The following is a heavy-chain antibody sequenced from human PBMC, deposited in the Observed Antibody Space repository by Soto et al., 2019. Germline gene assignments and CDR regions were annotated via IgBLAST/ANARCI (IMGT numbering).Heavy chain of an antibody. J-gene: IGHJ4*02. Sequence: EVQLVESGGGLIQPGGSLRLSCAASGFTVSSNYMSWVRQAPGKGLEWVSVIYSGGSTYYADSVKGRFTISRDNSKNTLYLQMNSLRAEDTAVYYCAREDTTGTTLTTGDYWGQGTLVTVSS. V-gene: IGHV3-53*01. CDR3: AREDTTGTTLTTGDY. D-gene: IGHD1-1*01. CDR2: IYSGGST. CDR1: GFTVSSNY.